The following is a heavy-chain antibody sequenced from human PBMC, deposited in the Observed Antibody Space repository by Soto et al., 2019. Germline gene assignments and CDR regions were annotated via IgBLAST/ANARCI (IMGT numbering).Heavy chain of an antibody. V-gene: IGHV1-69*06. CDR1: GGTFSSYA. D-gene: IGHD1-26*01. J-gene: IGHJ1*01. Sequence: QVQLVQAGAEVKKPGSSVKVSCKASGGTFSSYAISWVRQAPGQGLEWMGGIIPIFGTANYAQKFQGRVTITADKSTSTAYMELSSLRSEDTAVYYCARVLSGSYYRFEYFQHWGQGTLVTVSS. CDR3: ARVLSGSYYRFEYFQH. CDR2: IIPIFGTA.